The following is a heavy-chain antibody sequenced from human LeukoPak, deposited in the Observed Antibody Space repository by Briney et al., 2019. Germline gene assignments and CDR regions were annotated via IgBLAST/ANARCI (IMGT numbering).Heavy chain of an antibody. V-gene: IGHV3-7*01. CDR3: ARDGTLDFWSGYDY. Sequence: GGSLRLSCAASGFTFSSYWMSWVRQAPGKGLEWVANIKQDGSEKYYVDSVKGGFTISRDNAKNSLYLQMNSLRAEDTAVYYCARDGTLDFWSGYDYWGQGTLVTVSS. D-gene: IGHD3-3*01. CDR1: GFTFSSYW. J-gene: IGHJ4*02. CDR2: IKQDGSEK.